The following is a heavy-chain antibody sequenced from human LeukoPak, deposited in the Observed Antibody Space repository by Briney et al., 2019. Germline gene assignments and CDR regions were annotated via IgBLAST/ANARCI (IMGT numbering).Heavy chain of an antibody. CDR3: AKDRGCSSTSCYVRPYYMDV. Sequence: GGSLRLSCAASGFTFSSYAMSWVRKAPGKGLEWVSAIIGSGGSTYYADSVKGRFTISRDNSKNTLYLQMNSLRAEDTAVYYCAKDRGCSSTSCYVRPYYMDVWGKGTTVTVS. CDR1: GFTFSSYA. D-gene: IGHD2-2*01. J-gene: IGHJ6*03. V-gene: IGHV3-23*01. CDR2: IIGSGGST.